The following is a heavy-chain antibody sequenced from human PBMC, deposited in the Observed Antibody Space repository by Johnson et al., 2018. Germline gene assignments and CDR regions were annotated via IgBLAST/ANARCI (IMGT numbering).Heavy chain of an antibody. CDR3: AKGQSYYYGSGSYFRYYYYYMDV. CDR2: ISYDGSNK. D-gene: IGHD3-10*01. V-gene: IGHV3-30*18. J-gene: IGHJ6*03. Sequence: QVQLVESGGGVVQPGRSLRLSCAASGFTFSSYGMHWVRQAPGKGLEWVAVISYDGSNKYYADSVKGRFTISRDNSKNTLYLQMNSLRAEDTAVDYCAKGQSYYYGSGSYFRYYYYYMDVWGKGTTVTVSS. CDR1: GFTFSSYG.